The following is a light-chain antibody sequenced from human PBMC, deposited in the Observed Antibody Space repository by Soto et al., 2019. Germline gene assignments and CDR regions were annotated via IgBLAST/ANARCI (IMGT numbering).Light chain of an antibody. CDR3: TSFTSSNTWV. Sequence: QSALTQPASVSGSPGQSITISCTGTSSDVGGYDYVSWYQQHPGKAPKLIIYEVSNRPSGVSNRFSGSKSGNTASLTISGLQAEDEADYYCTSFTSSNTWVFGTGTKLTVL. V-gene: IGLV2-14*01. CDR2: EVS. CDR1: SSDVGGYDY. J-gene: IGLJ1*01.